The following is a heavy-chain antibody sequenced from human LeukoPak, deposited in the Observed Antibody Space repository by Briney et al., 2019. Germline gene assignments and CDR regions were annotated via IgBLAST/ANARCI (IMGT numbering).Heavy chain of an antibody. Sequence: GGSLRLSCAASGVTFSRYGMHWVRQAPGKGLEWVAFIQDDGRRTEYADSVKGRFPISRDNSKNKHYVQMNSLRPDDTALYYCAKRAESNSGPFDYWGQGTVVTVSS. V-gene: IGHV3-30*02. CDR3: AKRAESNSGPFDY. CDR1: GVTFSRYG. D-gene: IGHD5-12*01. CDR2: IQDDGRRT. J-gene: IGHJ4*02.